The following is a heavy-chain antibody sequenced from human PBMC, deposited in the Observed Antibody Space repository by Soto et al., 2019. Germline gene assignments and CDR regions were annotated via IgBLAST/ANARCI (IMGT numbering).Heavy chain of an antibody. CDR3: AGEGGYCSSTSCYFDY. Sequence: GESLKISCAASGFTFSSYSMNWVRQAPGKGLEWVSSISSSSYIYYADSVKGRFTISRDNAKNSLYLQMNSLRAEDTAVYYCAGEGGYCSSTSCYFDYWGQGTLVTVSS. CDR2: ISSSSYI. V-gene: IGHV3-21*01. D-gene: IGHD2-2*01. J-gene: IGHJ4*02. CDR1: GFTFSSYS.